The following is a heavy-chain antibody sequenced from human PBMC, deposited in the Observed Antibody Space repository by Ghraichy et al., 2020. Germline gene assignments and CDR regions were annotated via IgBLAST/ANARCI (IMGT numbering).Heavy chain of an antibody. CDR1: GFTFTSYA. D-gene: IGHD4-17*01. J-gene: IGHJ4*02. V-gene: IGHV3-30-3*01. CDR2: ISYDGSNK. CDR3: ARGSTVYGDYGLDY. Sequence: GGSLRLSCAASGFTFTSYAMHWVRQAPGKGLEWVAVISYDGSNKYYADSVRGRFTISRDNSKNTLFLQMNSLRADDTAVYYCARGSTVYGDYGLDYWGQGTLVTVSS.